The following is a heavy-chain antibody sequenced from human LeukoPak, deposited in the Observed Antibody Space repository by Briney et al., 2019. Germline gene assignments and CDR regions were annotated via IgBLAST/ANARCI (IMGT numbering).Heavy chain of an antibody. J-gene: IGHJ6*03. V-gene: IGHV3-23*01. Sequence: PGGSLRLSCAASGFTFSTYAMKWVRQAPGKGLEWVSAISGSGGSKYYADSVKGRFTISRDNSKNTLYLQMNSLRAEDTAVYYCAKDGYYDSSGYWGYYYYYMDVWGKGTTVTVSS. CDR3: AKDGYYDSSGYWGYYYYYMDV. CDR1: GFTFSTYA. CDR2: ISGSGGSK. D-gene: IGHD3-22*01.